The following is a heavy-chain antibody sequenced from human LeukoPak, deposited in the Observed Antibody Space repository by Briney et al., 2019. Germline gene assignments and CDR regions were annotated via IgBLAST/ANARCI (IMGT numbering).Heavy chain of an antibody. CDR1: GFTFSSYA. V-gene: IGHV3-30-3*01. D-gene: IGHD6-13*01. J-gene: IGHJ6*03. Sequence: GGSLRLSCAASGFTFSSYAMHWVRQAPGKGLEWVAVISYDGSNKYYADSVKGRFTISRDNSKNTLYLQMNSLRAEDTAVYYCAKDRVADRGYYYYYMDVWGKGTTVTVSS. CDR2: ISYDGSNK. CDR3: AKDRVADRGYYYYYMDV.